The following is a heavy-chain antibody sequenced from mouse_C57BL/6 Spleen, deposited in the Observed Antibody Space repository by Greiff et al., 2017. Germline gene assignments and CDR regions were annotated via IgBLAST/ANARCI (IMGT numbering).Heavy chain of an antibody. CDR1: GYTFTDYE. J-gene: IGHJ2*01. V-gene: IGHV1-15*01. Sequence: VQLQQSGAELVRPGASVTLSCKASGYTFTDYEMHWVKQTPVHGLEWIGAIDPETGGTAYNQKFQGKAILTADKSSSTAYMELRSLTSEDSAVXYCTRLGTVYYCAYWGQGTTLTVSS. D-gene: IGHD1-1*01. CDR3: TRLGTVYYCAY. CDR2: IDPETGGT.